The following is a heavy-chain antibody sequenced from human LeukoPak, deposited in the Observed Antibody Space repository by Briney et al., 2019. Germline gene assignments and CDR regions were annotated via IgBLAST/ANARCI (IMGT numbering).Heavy chain of an antibody. Sequence: GASVKVSCKASGYTFTSYGISWVRLAPGQGLEWMGWISAYNGNTNYAQKLQGRVTMTADTSTSTAYMELRSLRSDDTAVYYCARVDFSGSGNWFDPWGQGTLVTVSS. J-gene: IGHJ5*02. CDR3: ARVDFSGSGNWFDP. D-gene: IGHD3-10*01. V-gene: IGHV1-18*04. CDR2: ISAYNGNT. CDR1: GYTFTSYG.